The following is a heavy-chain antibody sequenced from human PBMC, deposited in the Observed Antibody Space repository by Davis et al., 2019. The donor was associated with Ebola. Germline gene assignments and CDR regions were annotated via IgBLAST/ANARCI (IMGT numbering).Heavy chain of an antibody. CDR1: GGSIRSTNW. CDR3: ARESPMTGGDRDAFDI. Sequence: PSETLSLTCSVSGGSIRSTNWWSWVRQPPGKGLEWIGEIHHSGTTKYSPSLKSRITISVDKSKMQFSLMLTSVTAADTAVYFCARESPMTGGDRDAFDIWGHGTMVTVSS. V-gene: IGHV4-4*02. D-gene: IGHD2-21*01. J-gene: IGHJ3*02. CDR2: IHHSGTT.